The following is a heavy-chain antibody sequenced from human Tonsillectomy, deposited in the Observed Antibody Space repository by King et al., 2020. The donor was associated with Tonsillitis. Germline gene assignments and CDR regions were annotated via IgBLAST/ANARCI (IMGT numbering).Heavy chain of an antibody. Sequence: VQLVESGGGLVQPGGSLRLSCAASGFTFSSYAMSWVRQAPGKGLEWVSAISGSGGSTYYADSVKGRFTISRDNSKNTLYLQMNSLRAEDTAVYYLAANPGGSRLPDCFDPWGQGTLVTVSS. V-gene: IGHV3-23*04. J-gene: IGHJ5*02. CDR2: ISGSGGST. CDR3: AANPGGSRLPDCFDP. D-gene: IGHD3-16*01. CDR1: GFTFSSYA.